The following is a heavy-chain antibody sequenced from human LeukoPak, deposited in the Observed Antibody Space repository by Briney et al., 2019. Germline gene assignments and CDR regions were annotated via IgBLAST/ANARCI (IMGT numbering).Heavy chain of an antibody. CDR2: IYPGDSDT. V-gene: IGHV5-51*01. D-gene: IGHD3-22*01. CDR1: GYSFTSYW. Sequence: GESLQISFKGSGYSFTSYWIGWVRPMPGKGLEWMGIIYPGDSDTRYSPSFQGQVTISADKSISTAYLQWSSLKASDTAMYYCARHLTYDSSGYYLDYWGQGTLVTVSS. J-gene: IGHJ4*02. CDR3: ARHLTYDSSGYYLDY.